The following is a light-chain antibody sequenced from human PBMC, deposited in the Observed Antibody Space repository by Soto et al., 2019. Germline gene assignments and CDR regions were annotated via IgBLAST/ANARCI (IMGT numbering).Light chain of an antibody. CDR1: QSLVYSDGNTY. Sequence: DVVMTQSPLSLPVTLGQPASISCRSSQSLVYSDGNTYLNWFQQRPDQSPRRLIYKVSNRDSGDPDRCSSSGSGTDFTLKISRVEAEDVGVYYCMQGTHWPLTVGQGTKVEIK. V-gene: IGKV2-30*01. CDR2: KVS. J-gene: IGKJ1*01. CDR3: MQGTHWPLT.